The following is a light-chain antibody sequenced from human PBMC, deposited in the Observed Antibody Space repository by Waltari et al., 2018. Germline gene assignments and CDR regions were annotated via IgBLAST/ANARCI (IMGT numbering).Light chain of an antibody. Sequence: EVVMTQSPATLSVSPGERAALSCRASQRVSSNLAWYQQKPGQAPRLLIYGASTRATGIPARVSGSGSGTEVTLTISSLQSEDFAMYYCQQYNHWPPYPFGQGTKLEIK. CDR1: QRVSSN. CDR2: GAS. V-gene: IGKV3-15*01. CDR3: QQYNHWPPYP. J-gene: IGKJ2*01.